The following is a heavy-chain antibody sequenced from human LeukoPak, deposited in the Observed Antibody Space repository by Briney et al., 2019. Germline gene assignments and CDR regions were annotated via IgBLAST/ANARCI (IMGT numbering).Heavy chain of an antibody. D-gene: IGHD3-10*01. CDR3: ARARGYYGSGSPFFDY. CDR2: INHSGST. CDR1: GGSFSGYY. J-gene: IGHJ4*02. Sequence: SETLSLTCAVYGGSFSGYYWSWIRQPPGKGLEWIGEINHSGSTNYNPSLKSRVTISVDTSKNQFSLKLSSVTAADTAVYYCARARGYYGSGSPFFDYWGQGTLVTVSS. V-gene: IGHV4-34*01.